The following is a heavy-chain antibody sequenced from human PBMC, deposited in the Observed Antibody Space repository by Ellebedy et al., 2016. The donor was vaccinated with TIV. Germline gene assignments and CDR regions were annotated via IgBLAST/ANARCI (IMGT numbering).Heavy chain of an antibody. CDR1: GFTFGSYA. V-gene: IGHV3-23*01. CDR2: LNGHGGST. CDR3: AKPRPAGYTYYYGMDV. J-gene: IGHJ6*02. D-gene: IGHD1-1*01. Sequence: PGGSLRLSCAASGFTFGSYAMTWVRQAPGKGLEWVSSLNGHGGSTDYADSVKGRFTISRDNSRNTLYLQMNSLRAEDTAIYYCAKPRPAGYTYYYGMDVWGQGTTVTVSS.